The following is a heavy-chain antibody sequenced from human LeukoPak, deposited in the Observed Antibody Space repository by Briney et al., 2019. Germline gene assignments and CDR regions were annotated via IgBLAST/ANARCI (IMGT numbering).Heavy chain of an antibody. CDR1: GGSVSSNRAA. D-gene: IGHD3-9*01. J-gene: IGHJ4*02. CDR2: TFYRSEWYH. CDR3: VRDPYNNWLYYFDY. Sequence: SQTLSLTCAISGGSVSSNRAAWNWIRQSPSRGLEWLGRTFYRSEWYHDYAVSVKSRITINADTSKNQISLQLSSVTPEDTAVYYCVRDPYNNWLYYFDYWGQGTLVTVSS. V-gene: IGHV6-1*01.